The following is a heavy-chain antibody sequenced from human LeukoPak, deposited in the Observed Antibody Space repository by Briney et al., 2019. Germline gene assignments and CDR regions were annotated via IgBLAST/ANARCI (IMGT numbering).Heavy chain of an antibody. CDR2: INHSGST. CDR1: GGSFSGYY. V-gene: IGHV4-34*01. Sequence: SETLSLTCAIYGGSFSGYYWSWIRQPPGKGLEWIGEINHSGSTNYNPSLKSRVTISVDTSKNQFSLKLSSVTAADTAVYYCARPNLKWNYYDSSGYFRWFDPWGQGTLVTVSS. D-gene: IGHD3-22*01. CDR3: ARPNLKWNYYDSSGYFRWFDP. J-gene: IGHJ5*02.